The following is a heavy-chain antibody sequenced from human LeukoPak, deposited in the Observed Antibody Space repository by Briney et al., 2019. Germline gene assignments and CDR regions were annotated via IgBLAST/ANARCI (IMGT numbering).Heavy chain of an antibody. V-gene: IGHV1-18*01. J-gene: IGHJ4*02. D-gene: IGHD3-3*01. Sequence: ASVKVSCKASGYTFTSYGISWVRQAPGQGLEWMGWISAYNGNTNYAQKLQGRVTMTTDTSTSTAYMELRSLRSDDTAVYYCARDVEYDFWSGYLPGAGAAFDYWGQGTLVTVSS. CDR2: ISAYNGNT. CDR3: ARDVEYDFWSGYLPGAGAAFDY. CDR1: GYTFTSYG.